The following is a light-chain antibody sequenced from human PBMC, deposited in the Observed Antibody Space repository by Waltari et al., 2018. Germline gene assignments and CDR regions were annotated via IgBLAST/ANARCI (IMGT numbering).Light chain of an antibody. CDR1: TTALGVYNY. J-gene: IGLJ2*01. CDR2: EVS. Sequence: QSALTQPPSASGSPGQSVTISCTGPTTALGVYNYVSWYQQHPGKAPKLLIYEVSERPSGVPDRFSGSKSGITASLTVFGLQTEDEADYYCASFAGSNTLFGGGTKLTVL. CDR3: ASFAGSNTL. V-gene: IGLV2-8*01.